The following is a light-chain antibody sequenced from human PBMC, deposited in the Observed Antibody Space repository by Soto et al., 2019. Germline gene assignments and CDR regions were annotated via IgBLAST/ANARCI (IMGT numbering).Light chain of an antibody. CDR3: QQSYTAPLT. V-gene: IGKV1-39*01. CDR1: QSISTY. Sequence: DIHMTPSPSSLSACVVDRGTITSRASQSISTYLNWYQQKSGKAPNLLIFAASTLQSGVPSRFSGSGSGTDFTLTIRSLKNEDFATYYCQQSYTAPLTFGGGTKVDIK. CDR2: AAS. J-gene: IGKJ4*01.